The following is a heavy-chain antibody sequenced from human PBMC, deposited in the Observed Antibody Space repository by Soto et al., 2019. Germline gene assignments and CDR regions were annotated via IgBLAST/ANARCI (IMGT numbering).Heavy chain of an antibody. J-gene: IGHJ4*02. CDR1: GGSFSGYY. V-gene: IGHV4-34*01. CDR3: ARDYYFDY. Sequence: PSETLSLTCAVYGGSFSGYYWSWIRQPPGKGLEWIGEINHSGSTNYNPSLKSRVTISVDTSKNQFSLKLSSVTAADTAVYYCARDYYFDYWGQGTLVTVSS. CDR2: INHSGST.